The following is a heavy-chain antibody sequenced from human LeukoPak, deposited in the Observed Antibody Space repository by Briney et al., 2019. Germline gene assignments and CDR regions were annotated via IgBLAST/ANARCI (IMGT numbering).Heavy chain of an antibody. V-gene: IGHV3-23*01. CDR1: EFTFSSYA. D-gene: IGHD3-22*01. CDR3: AKDHGGANYYDSSGYAV. CDR2: ISGSGGST. Sequence: GGSLRLSCAGSEFTFSSYAMSWVRQAPGKGLEWVSAISGSGGSTYYADSVKGRFTISRDNSKNTLYLQMNSLRAEDTAVYYCAKDHGGANYYDSSGYAVWGQGTLVTVSS. J-gene: IGHJ4*02.